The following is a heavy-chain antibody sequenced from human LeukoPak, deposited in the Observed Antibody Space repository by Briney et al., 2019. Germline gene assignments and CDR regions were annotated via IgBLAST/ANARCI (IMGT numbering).Heavy chain of an antibody. Sequence: PGGSLRLSCAASGFTFSSYAMSWVRQAPGKGLEWVSAISGSGGSTYYADSVKGRFTISRDNAKNSLYLQMNSLRAEDTAVYYCARSGGWDIFDYWGQGTLVTVSS. D-gene: IGHD6-19*01. V-gene: IGHV3-23*01. J-gene: IGHJ4*02. CDR2: ISGSGGST. CDR1: GFTFSSYA. CDR3: ARSGGWDIFDY.